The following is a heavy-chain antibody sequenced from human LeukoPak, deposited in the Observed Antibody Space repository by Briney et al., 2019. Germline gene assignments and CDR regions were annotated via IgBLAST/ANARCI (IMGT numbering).Heavy chain of an antibody. CDR3: ARGYDSSGYYYFDY. CDR1: GFTFSSYW. V-gene: IGHV3-30-3*01. CDR2: ISYDGSNK. D-gene: IGHD3-22*01. Sequence: GGSLRLSCAASGFTFSSYWMSWVRQAPGKGLEWVAVISYDGSNKYYADSVKGRFTISRDNSKNTLYLQMNSLRAEDTAVYYCARGYDSSGYYYFDYWGQGTLVTVSS. J-gene: IGHJ4*02.